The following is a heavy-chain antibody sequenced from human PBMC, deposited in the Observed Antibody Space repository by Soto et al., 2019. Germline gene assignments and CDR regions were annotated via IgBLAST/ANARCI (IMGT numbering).Heavy chain of an antibody. CDR2: INHSGST. J-gene: IGHJ6*02. CDR3: ARGKRRAMVKRDGYYYYGMDV. D-gene: IGHD5-18*01. Sequence: SDILSLTCAFYGWSFSWYDVIWLRPPTGKGLEWIGEINHSGSTNYNPSLKSRVTISVDTSKNQFSLKLSSVTAADTAVYYCARGKRRAMVKRDGYYYYGMDVGGQWPTGSFAS. V-gene: IGHV4-34*01. CDR1: GWSFSWYD.